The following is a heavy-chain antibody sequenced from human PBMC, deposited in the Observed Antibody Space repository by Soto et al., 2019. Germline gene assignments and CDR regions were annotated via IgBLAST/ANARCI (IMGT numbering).Heavy chain of an antibody. V-gene: IGHV3-30*18. CDR3: AKGGWYTSSSRSDC. Sequence: QVQLVESGGGVVQPGTSLRLSCSASGFTLSGVDMHWVRQAPGKGLEWVAVMSYDGRNQYYADSVMGRFTVSRDSSKSTFYLQMNSLRTEDAALYYCAKGGWYTSSSRSDCWGQGTLVTVSS. CDR2: MSYDGRNQ. CDR1: GFTLSGVD. J-gene: IGHJ4*02. D-gene: IGHD6-6*01.